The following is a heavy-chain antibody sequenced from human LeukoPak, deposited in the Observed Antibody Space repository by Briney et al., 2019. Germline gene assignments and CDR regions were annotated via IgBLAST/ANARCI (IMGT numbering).Heavy chain of an antibody. CDR2: ISRSGGST. V-gene: IGHV3-23*01. CDR3: ARGPLGSGSYYDY. Sequence: PGGSLRLACAASELHAMTWVRQGPGKGLEWVSAISRSGGSTYYADSVKGRFTISRDKSNNTLYLQMNSLRPEDTAVYYCARGPLGSGSYYDYWGQGTLVTVSS. D-gene: IGHD3-10*01. J-gene: IGHJ4*02. CDR1: ELHA.